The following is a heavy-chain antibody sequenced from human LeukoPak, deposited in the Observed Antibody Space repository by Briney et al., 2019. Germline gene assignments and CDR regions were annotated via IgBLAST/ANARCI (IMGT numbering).Heavy chain of an antibody. CDR1: GFKFSSYV. V-gene: IGHV3-23*01. D-gene: IGHD5-18*01. Sequence: PGGSLRLSCAASGFKFSSYVMRWVRQAPGKGLEWVSVISGSGDTTYYADSVKGRFAISRDNAKNRLYVQMNSLRVEDTAVYYCATGSGLWSPDWWGQGTLVTVSS. J-gene: IGHJ4*02. CDR2: ISGSGDTT. CDR3: ATGSGLWSPDW.